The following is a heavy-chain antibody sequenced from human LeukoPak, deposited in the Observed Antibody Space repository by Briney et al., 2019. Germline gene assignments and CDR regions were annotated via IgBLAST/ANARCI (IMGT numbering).Heavy chain of an antibody. CDR2: IRYDGSNK. Sequence: GRSLTLSCAAYASTFSSYGMHSVSQHAGKWLEWLAFIRYDGSNKYYADSVKGRFTISSDNSKNTLYLQMNSLRAEDTAVYYCAKDAQYNDFWSGWTDTYYYYMDVWGKGTTVTVSS. V-gene: IGHV3-30*02. CDR1: ASTFSSYG. D-gene: IGHD3-3*01. J-gene: IGHJ6*03. CDR3: AKDAQYNDFWSGWTDTYYYYMDV.